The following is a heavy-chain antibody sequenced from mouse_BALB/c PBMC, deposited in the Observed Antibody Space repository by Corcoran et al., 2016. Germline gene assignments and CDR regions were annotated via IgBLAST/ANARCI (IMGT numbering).Heavy chain of an antibody. CDR3: ARDWDWYFDV. Sequence: EVQLQQSGPELVKPGASVKMSCKASGYTFTDYYTKWVKQSNGKSLEWIGDINPNNGGTSYNQKFKGKATLTVDKSSSTAYMQLNSLTSEDSAVYYCARDWDWYFDVWGAGTTVTVSS. CDR2: INPNNGGT. V-gene: IGHV1-26*01. J-gene: IGHJ1*01. CDR1: GYTFTDYY. D-gene: IGHD4-1*01.